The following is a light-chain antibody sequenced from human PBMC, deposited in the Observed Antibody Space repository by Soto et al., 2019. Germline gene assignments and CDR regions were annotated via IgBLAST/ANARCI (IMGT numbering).Light chain of an antibody. CDR3: SSYTSTSTDV. V-gene: IGLV2-14*01. CDR1: SSDVGGYNY. CDR2: DVS. Sequence: QSALTQPASVSGSPGQSITFSCTGTSSDVGGYNYVSWYQQHPGKAPQLVIFDVSNRPSGVSNRFSGSKSGNTASLTISGLQAEDEADYYCSSYTSTSTDVFGTGTKVTVL. J-gene: IGLJ1*01.